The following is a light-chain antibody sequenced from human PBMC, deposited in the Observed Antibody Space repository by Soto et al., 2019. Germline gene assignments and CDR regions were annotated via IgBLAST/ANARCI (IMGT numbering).Light chain of an antibody. CDR1: QSVSSN. CDR2: GAS. V-gene: IGKV3-15*01. CDR3: QQYNNWTPGYT. Sequence: EIVMTQSPATLSVSPGERATLSCRASQSVSSNLAWYQQKPGQAPRLLIYGASTRATGIPARFSGSGSGTEFTLTNSSLQSEDFAVYYCQQYNNWTPGYTFGQGTKLEIK. J-gene: IGKJ2*01.